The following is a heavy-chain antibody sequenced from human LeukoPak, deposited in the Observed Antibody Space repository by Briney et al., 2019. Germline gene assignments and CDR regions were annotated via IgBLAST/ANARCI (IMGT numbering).Heavy chain of an antibody. D-gene: IGHD2-21*01. CDR1: GFTLSTYW. Sequence: AGGSLRLSCAASGFTLSTYWMTWVRQAPGKGLEWVANIKQDGSEKYYADSVKGRFTISRDNAKNSLYLQMSSLRAEGTAVYYCARLKGERSLFEYWGQGTLVTVSS. J-gene: IGHJ4*02. CDR3: ARLKGERSLFEY. CDR2: IKQDGSEK. V-gene: IGHV3-7*02.